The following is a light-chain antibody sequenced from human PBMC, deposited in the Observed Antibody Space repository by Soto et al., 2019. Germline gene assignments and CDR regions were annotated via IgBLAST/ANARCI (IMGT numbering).Light chain of an antibody. CDR2: ANS. CDR3: QSYDRSLSGSV. V-gene: IGLV1-40*01. CDR1: SSNIGAGYD. J-gene: IGLJ3*02. Sequence: QSVLTQPPSVPGAPGQRVTISCTGSSSNIGAGYDVHWYQHLPGKAPKLLIYANSNRPSGVPDRFSGSKSGTSASLAITGLQAEDEADYYCQSYDRSLSGSVFGGGTKVTVL.